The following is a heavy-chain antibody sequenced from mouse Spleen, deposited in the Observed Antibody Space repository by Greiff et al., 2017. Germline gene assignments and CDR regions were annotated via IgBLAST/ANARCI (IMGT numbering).Heavy chain of an antibody. D-gene: IGHD6-1*01. Sequence: VKLQQSGPGLVAPSQSLSITCTVSGFSLTSYGVDWVRQSPGKGLEWLGVIWGGGSTNYNSALKSRLSISKDNSKSQVFLKMNSLQTDDTAMYYCASLNQGFAYWGQGTLVTVSA. CDR2: IWGGGST. CDR1: GFSLTSYG. CDR3: ASLNQGFAY. J-gene: IGHJ3*01. V-gene: IGHV2-6*01.